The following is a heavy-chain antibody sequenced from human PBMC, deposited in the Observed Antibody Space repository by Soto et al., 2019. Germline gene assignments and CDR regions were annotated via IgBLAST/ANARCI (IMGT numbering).Heavy chain of an antibody. D-gene: IGHD3-3*01. CDR3: VRDQYTMSDFWSAFSRD. J-gene: IGHJ4*02. V-gene: IGHV3-23*04. Sequence: EVQLVQSGGGLVQPGGSLRLSCAASGFTFSSSPMSWVRQIPGKGLEWISAIRHDGGSMYYSNSVKGRFTISRDNSKNTSTLRMKNLRAGDTAIYYCVRDQYTMSDFWSAFSRDWGQGALVIVSA. CDR2: IRHDGGSM. CDR1: GFTFSSSP.